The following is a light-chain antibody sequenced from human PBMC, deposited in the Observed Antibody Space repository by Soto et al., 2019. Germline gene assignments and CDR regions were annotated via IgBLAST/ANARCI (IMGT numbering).Light chain of an antibody. CDR2: EAS. V-gene: IGKV3-11*01. Sequence: EIVLTKSPATLSLSPGERATLSCRASQSVGNNLAWYQQQPGHAPGLLLYEASNRATCLPARFSGSGSGTDCTLTISILEPEDFAVYYCRQHAHFPLTFGGGTKVEIK. CDR3: RQHAHFPLT. CDR1: QSVGNN. J-gene: IGKJ4*01.